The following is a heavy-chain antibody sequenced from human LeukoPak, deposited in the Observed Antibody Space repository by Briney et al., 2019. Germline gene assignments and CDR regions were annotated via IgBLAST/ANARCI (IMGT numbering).Heavy chain of an antibody. J-gene: IGHJ4*02. D-gene: IGHD1-26*01. V-gene: IGHV3-23*01. CDR2: ISGSGGRT. Sequence: PGGSLRLSCAASGFTFSSYAMSWVRQAPGKGLEWVSTISGSGGRTYYADSVKGRFTISRDNSKNTLSLQMNSLRAEDTAVYYCARDGRSGNFDKWGRGTLVSVSS. CDR1: GFTFSSYA. CDR3: ARDGRSGNFDK.